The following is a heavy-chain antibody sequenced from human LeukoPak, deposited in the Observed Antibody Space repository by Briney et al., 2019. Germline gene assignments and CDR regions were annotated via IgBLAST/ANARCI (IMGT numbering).Heavy chain of an antibody. CDR1: GGSISSYY. J-gene: IGHJ3*02. CDR2: IYYSGST. D-gene: IGHD1/OR15-1a*01. V-gene: IGHV4-59*01. CDR3: ARDTSSRTRVGTIDI. Sequence: SETLSLTCTVPGGSISSYYWSWIRQPPGKGLEWIGYIYYSGSTNYNPSLKSRVTISVDTSKNQFSLKLSSVTAADTAVYYCARDTSSRTRVGTIDIWGQGTMVTVSS.